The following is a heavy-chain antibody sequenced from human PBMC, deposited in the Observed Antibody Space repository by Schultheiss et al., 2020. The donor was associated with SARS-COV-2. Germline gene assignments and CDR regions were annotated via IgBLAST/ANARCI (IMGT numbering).Heavy chain of an antibody. J-gene: IGHJ1*01. V-gene: IGHV3-33*08. CDR2: IWYDGSKK. CDR1: GFSFSDYY. D-gene: IGHD2-8*01. Sequence: GSLRLSCAASGFSFSDYYMSWIRQAPGKGLEWVAVIWYDGSKKYYADSVEGRFTVSRDNSKNTMYLQMNSLRAEDTAVYYCARVGRDCSHGICYNAEYFQHWGQGTLVTVSS. CDR3: ARVGRDCSHGICYNAEYFQH.